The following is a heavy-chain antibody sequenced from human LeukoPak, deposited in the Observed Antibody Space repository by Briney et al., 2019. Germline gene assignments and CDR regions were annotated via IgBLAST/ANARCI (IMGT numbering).Heavy chain of an antibody. Sequence: PGGSLRLSCAASGFTFSSYDMSWVRQAPGKGLEWVSSIPATGYTTYYADSVMGRFTVSRDNSATTLYLQMNTLRAEDTAVYYCGKRGNQALGQHYLDVWGKGTTVSVSS. CDR1: GFTFSSYD. V-gene: IGHV3-23*01. CDR3: GKRGNQALGQHYLDV. D-gene: IGHD3-16*01. CDR2: IPATGYTT. J-gene: IGHJ6*03.